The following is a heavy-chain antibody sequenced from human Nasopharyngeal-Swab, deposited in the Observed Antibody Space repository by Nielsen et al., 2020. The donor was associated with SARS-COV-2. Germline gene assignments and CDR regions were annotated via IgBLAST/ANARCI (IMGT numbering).Heavy chain of an antibody. V-gene: IGHV3-21*01. D-gene: IGHD3-22*01. CDR2: ISSSSSYI. Sequence: GGSLRLSCAASGFTFSSYSMNWVRQAPGKGLEWVSSISSSSSYIYYADSVKGRFTISRDNAKNSLYLQMNSLRAEDTAVYYCARDLPITMIVVDGDAFDIWGQGTMVTVSS. J-gene: IGHJ3*02. CDR3: ARDLPITMIVVDGDAFDI. CDR1: GFTFSSYS.